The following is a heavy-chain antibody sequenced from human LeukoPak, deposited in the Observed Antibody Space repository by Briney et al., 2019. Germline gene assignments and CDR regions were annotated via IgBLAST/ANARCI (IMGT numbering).Heavy chain of an antibody. J-gene: IGHJ4*02. CDR3: AKPRASSWYHFDY. CDR1: GFTSSSYA. Sequence: GGSLRLSCEASGFTSSSYAMSWVRQAPGKGLEWVSAISASDGSTYYADSVKGRFTISRDDSKNTLSLQMNSLSAEDTAVYFCAKPRASSWYHFDYWGQGSLVTVSS. D-gene: IGHD6-13*01. CDR2: ISASDGST. V-gene: IGHV3-23*01.